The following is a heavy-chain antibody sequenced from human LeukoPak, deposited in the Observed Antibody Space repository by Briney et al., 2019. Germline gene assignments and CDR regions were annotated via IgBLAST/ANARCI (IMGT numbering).Heavy chain of an antibody. D-gene: IGHD6-13*01. CDR2: INTDTGNP. J-gene: IGHJ4*02. CDR1: GYTLTSFP. CDR3: AREMAAAAY. V-gene: IGHV7-4-1*02. Sequence: ASVKVSCKASGYTLTSFPTLSWVRPAPGQGLEWMGWINTDTGNPTYAQGFTGRFVFSLDTSVNSAYLQITSLTAEDTAVYYCAREMAAAAYWGQGTLVTVSS.